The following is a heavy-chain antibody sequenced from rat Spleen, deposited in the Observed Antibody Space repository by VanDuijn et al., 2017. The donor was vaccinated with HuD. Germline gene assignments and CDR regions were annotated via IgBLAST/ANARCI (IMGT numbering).Heavy chain of an antibody. V-gene: IGHV5S23*01. J-gene: IGHJ2*01. Sequence: EVQLVESGGGLVQPGRSLKLSCAASGFTFSDYNMAWVRQAPTKGLEWVASITPGGDNSYYRDSVKGRFTISRDDAKSTLYLQMDSLRSEDTATYYCVRHRPGDHYFDYWGQGVMVTVSS. CDR3: VRHRPGDHYFDY. CDR2: ITPGGDNS. D-gene: IGHD1-4*01. CDR1: GFTFSDYN.